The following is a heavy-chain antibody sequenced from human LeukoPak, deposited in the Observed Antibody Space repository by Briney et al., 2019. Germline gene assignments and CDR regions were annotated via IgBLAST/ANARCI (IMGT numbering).Heavy chain of an antibody. Sequence: AGSLRLSCAASGFTFSSYAMSWVRQVPGKGLEWVSAISGSGGRTYYADSVKGRFTISRDNAENTLYLQMNSLRAEDTAVYYCAKEARYGSGSSYYYYYYMDVWGKGTTVTVSS. CDR1: GFTFSSYA. CDR2: ISGSGGRT. J-gene: IGHJ6*03. D-gene: IGHD3-10*01. V-gene: IGHV3-23*01. CDR3: AKEARYGSGSSYYYYYYMDV.